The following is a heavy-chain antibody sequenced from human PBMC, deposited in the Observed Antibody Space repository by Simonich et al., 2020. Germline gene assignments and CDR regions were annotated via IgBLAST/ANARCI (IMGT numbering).Heavy chain of an antibody. CDR1: GGSISSSSYY. CDR3: ARHAGFAFDI. CDR2: SYNSGGT. J-gene: IGHJ3*02. V-gene: IGHV4-39*01. Sequence: QLQLQESGPGLVKPSETLSLTCTVSGGSISSSSYYWGWIRQPPGNGLEWIGCSYNSGGTYYNPALKRRIAISVDASKNQFSLKLGSGTAALTAVYYCARHAGFAFDIWGQGKMVTVSS. D-gene: IGHD6-13*01.